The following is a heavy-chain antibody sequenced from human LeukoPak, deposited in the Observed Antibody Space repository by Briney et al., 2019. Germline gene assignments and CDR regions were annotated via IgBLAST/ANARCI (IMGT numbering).Heavy chain of an antibody. CDR1: GFTFSSYA. CDR2: ISGSGGST. J-gene: IGHJ4*02. V-gene: IGHV3-23*01. CDR3: AKDGSPQDYYDSSGYYSFDY. Sequence: GGSLRLSCAASGFTFSSYAMSWVRQAPGKGLEWVSAISGSGGSTYYADSVKGRFTISRGNSKNTLYLQMNSLRAEDTAVYYCAKDGSPQDYYDSSGYYSFDYWGQGTLVTVSS. D-gene: IGHD3-22*01.